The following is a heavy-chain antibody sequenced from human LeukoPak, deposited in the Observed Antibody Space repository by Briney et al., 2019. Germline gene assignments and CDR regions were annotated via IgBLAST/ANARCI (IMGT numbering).Heavy chain of an antibody. J-gene: IGHJ4*02. CDR1: GFTFSSYG. D-gene: IGHD3-10*01. Sequence: GGSLRLSCAASGFTFSSYGMHWVRQAPGKGLEWAAFIRYDGGNKYYADSVKGRFTISRDNSKNTLYLQMNSLRAEDTAVYYCAKDSVLLWFGEFPGGYFDYWGQGTLVTVSS. CDR3: AKDSVLLWFGEFPGGYFDY. CDR2: IRYDGGNK. V-gene: IGHV3-30*02.